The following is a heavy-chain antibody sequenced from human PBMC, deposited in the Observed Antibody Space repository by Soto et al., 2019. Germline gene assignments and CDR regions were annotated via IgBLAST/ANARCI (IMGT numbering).Heavy chain of an antibody. J-gene: IGHJ4*02. CDR3: ATYSYLLDTSGYHDV. Sequence: SETLSLTCSVSGGSISGSYWSWIRQSPGKGLEWLGYVYYTGSTNYSPSLRSRVSISVDTSKNEFSLRLSSMTAADTALYYCATYSYLLDTSGYHDVWGQGTLVTVSS. CDR2: VYYTGST. D-gene: IGHD3-22*01. V-gene: IGHV4-59*08. CDR1: GGSISGSY.